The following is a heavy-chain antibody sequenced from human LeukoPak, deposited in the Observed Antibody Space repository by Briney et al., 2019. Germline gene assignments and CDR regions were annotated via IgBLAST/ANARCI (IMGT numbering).Heavy chain of an antibody. CDR3: ARAGLLWFGESYFDY. V-gene: IGHV3-7*01. CDR1: GFTFSSYW. Sequence: GGSLRLSCAASGFTFSSYWMTWVRQAPGKGLEWVANIREDGREKHYGDSVKGRFTISRDNAKNSLYLQMTSLRAEDTAVYYCARAGLLWFGESYFDYWGQGTLVTVSS. D-gene: IGHD3-10*01. J-gene: IGHJ4*02. CDR2: IREDGREK.